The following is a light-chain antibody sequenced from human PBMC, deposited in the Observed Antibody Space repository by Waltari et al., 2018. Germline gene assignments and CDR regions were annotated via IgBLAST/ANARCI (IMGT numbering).Light chain of an antibody. J-gene: IGKJ1*01. CDR1: QSLLNSDGKNY. Sequence: DIVMTQSPLSLPVTPGEPASISCKSSQSLLNSDGKNYLDWYLHKPGQPPQLLIYLGSNRASGVPDRFSGSGSGTNFTLKISRVEAEDVGVYYCMEALQSRTFGQGTTVDIK. CDR3: MEALQSRT. CDR2: LGS. V-gene: IGKV2-28*01.